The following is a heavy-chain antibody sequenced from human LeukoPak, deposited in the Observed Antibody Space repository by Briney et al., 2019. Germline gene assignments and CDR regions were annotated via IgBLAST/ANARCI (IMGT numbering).Heavy chain of an antibody. J-gene: IGHJ4*02. CDR3: ARRGMVRGVMFDY. CDR2: INPNSGGT. Sequence: VASVKVSCKASGYTFTGYYMHWVRQAPGQGLEWMGWINPNSGGTNYAQKFQGRVTMTRDTSISTAYMKLSRLRSDDTAVYYCARRGMVRGVMFDYWGQGTLVTVSS. CDR1: GYTFTGYY. D-gene: IGHD3-10*01. V-gene: IGHV1-2*02.